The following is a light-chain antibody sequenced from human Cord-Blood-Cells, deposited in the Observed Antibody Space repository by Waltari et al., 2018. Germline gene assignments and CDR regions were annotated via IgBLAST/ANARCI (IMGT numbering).Light chain of an antibody. CDR2: AAS. CDR1: QSISSY. J-gene: IGKJ4*01. Sequence: DIQMTQSPSSLSASVGDRVTITCRASQSISSYLNWYQQTPGKAPKLLISAASSLQSWVPSRFSGSGSGADFTLTISSLQTEDFATYYCQQSYSTPPTFGGGTKVEIK. CDR3: QQSYSTPPT. V-gene: IGKV1-39*01.